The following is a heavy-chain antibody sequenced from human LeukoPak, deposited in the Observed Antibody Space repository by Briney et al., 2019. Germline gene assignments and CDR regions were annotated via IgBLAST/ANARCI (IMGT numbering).Heavy chain of an antibody. CDR3: ARQTGSGLFILP. J-gene: IGHJ4*02. D-gene: IGHD3/OR15-3a*01. Sequence: SETLSLTYTVSGVPISSSNSYWGWIRQPPGKGLEWIGSIYYSGNTYYNASLKSQVSISIDTSKNQSSLKLTSVTAADTAVYYCARQTGSGLFILPGGQGTLVTVSS. V-gene: IGHV4-39*01. CDR2: IYYSGNT. CDR1: GVPISSSNSY.